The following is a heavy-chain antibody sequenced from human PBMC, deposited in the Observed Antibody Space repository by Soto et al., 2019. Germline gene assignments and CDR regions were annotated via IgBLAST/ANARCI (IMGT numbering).Heavy chain of an antibody. CDR3: VTEPPNTNHKPGFDY. Sequence: SETLSLTCTASGGSISSGGYYWSWMRQPPGKGLEGIGYIYYSGSTNYNPSLKSRVTVTRDTSTSTVYMELSGLRSGDTAVYYCVTEPPNTNHKPGFDYWGQGTLVTVSS. CDR2: IYYSGST. V-gene: IGHV4-61*08. CDR1: GGSISSGGYY. D-gene: IGHD2-2*01. J-gene: IGHJ4*02.